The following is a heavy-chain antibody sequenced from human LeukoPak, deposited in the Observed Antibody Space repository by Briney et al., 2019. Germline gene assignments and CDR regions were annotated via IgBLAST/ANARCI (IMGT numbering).Heavy chain of an antibody. CDR2: IYYSGST. J-gene: IGHJ4*02. Sequence: PSETLSLTCTVSGGSISSSYWSWIRQPPGKGLEWIGYIYYSGSTNYNPSLKSRVTISVDTSKNQFSLKLSSVTAADTAVYYCARTQRYRHCSGGSCYSYPGGYFDYWGQGTLVTVSS. CDR3: ARTQRYRHCSGGSCYSYPGGYFDY. D-gene: IGHD2-15*01. V-gene: IGHV4-59*01. CDR1: GGSISSSY.